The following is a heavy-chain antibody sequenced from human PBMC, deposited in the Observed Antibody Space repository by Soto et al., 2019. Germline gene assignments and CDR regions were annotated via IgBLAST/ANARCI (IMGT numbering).Heavy chain of an antibody. J-gene: IGHJ4*02. CDR3: AREEFGLVVPATNWGIDY. V-gene: IGHV3-30-3*01. Sequence: GGSLRLSCAASGFTFSSYAMHWVRQAPGKGLEWVAVISYDGSNKYYADSVKGRFTISRDNSKNTLYLQMNSLRAEDTAVYYCAREEFGLVVPATNWGIDYWGQGTLVTVSS. D-gene: IGHD2-15*01. CDR2: ISYDGSNK. CDR1: GFTFSSYA.